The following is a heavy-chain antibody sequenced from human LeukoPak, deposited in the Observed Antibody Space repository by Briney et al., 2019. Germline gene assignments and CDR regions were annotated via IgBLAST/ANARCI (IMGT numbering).Heavy chain of an antibody. V-gene: IGHV3-7*01. Sequence: GGSLRLSCAASGFTFSGHWMSWVRQAPAKGLEWVAHMNGDGSQIYYMDFVKGRFTISRDNAKNSLYLQMNGLRAEDTAVYYCVTWGNSGNSWGQGTMVIVSS. CDR1: GFTFSGHW. D-gene: IGHD1-26*01. CDR2: MNGDGSQI. CDR3: VTWGNSGNS. J-gene: IGHJ3*01.